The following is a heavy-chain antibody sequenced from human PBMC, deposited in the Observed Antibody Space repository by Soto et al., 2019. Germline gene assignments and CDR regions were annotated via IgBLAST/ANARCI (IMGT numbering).Heavy chain of an antibody. J-gene: IGHJ5*02. CDR1: GYTFFTYD. CDR2: ISTYSGDT. D-gene: IGHD5-12*01. Sequence: QVHLVQSGVEVKTPGASVKVSCQASGYTFFTYDISWVRQAPGQGLEWMGWISTYSGDTKYAQKFQGRVTMTTDTSTTTAYLELSSLRSDDTAVYYCARHHGPTTSENWFDPWGQGTLVTVYS. CDR3: ARHHGPTTSENWFDP. V-gene: IGHV1-18*01.